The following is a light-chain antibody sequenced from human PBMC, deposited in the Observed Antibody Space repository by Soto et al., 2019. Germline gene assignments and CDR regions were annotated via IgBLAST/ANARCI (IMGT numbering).Light chain of an antibody. CDR3: QRYQNLWT. Sequence: IGMTQSPATLSVSPGERATLSCRASQTIYSNVAWYQQRPGPPPRLLIYRASSRATGIPARFSGSGSGTEFTLTLNSLQSEDFAVYYCQRYQNLWTFGQGTKLDIK. CDR1: QTIYSN. V-gene: IGKV3-15*01. J-gene: IGKJ1*01. CDR2: RAS.